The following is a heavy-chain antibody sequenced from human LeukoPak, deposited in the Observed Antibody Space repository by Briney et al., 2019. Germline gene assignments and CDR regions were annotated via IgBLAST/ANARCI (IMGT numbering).Heavy chain of an antibody. CDR3: VKGYCSSTSCYAFDY. J-gene: IGHJ4*02. V-gene: IGHV3-64D*09. Sequence: PGGSLRLSCSASGFILSSYAMHWVRQAPGKGLEYVSGISSNGGSTYYADSVKGRFTISTDNSKNTLYLQMSSLRGEDTAVYYCVKGYCSSTSCYAFDYWGQGTLVTVSS. CDR1: GFILSSYA. CDR2: ISSNGGST. D-gene: IGHD2-2*01.